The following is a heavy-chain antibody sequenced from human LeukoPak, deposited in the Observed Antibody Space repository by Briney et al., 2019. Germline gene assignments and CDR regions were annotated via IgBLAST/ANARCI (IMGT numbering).Heavy chain of an antibody. CDR2: IYPGDSDT. CDR1: GYSFTSYW. J-gene: IGHJ4*02. Sequence: GESLKISCKGSGYSFTSYWIGWVRQMPGKGLEWMGIIYPGDSDTRYSPSFQGQVTISADKSISTVYLQWSSLKASDTAMYCCARRAKSYYDFWSGNPGYFDYWGQGTLVTVSS. V-gene: IGHV5-51*01. CDR3: ARRAKSYYDFWSGNPGYFDY. D-gene: IGHD3-3*01.